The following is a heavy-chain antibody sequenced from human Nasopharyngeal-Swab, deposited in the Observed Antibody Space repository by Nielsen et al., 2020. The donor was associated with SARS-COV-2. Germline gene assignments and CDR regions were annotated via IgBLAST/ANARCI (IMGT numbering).Heavy chain of an antibody. D-gene: IGHD6-19*01. CDR3: ARGSRSGINNYSSGWYFFDY. Sequence: WIRQPPGKGLEWIGEINHSGSTNYNPSLKSRVTISVDTSNNQFSLKLSSVTAADTAVYYCARGSRSGINNYSSGWYFFDYWGQGTLVTVSP. CDR2: INHSGST. V-gene: IGHV4-34*01. J-gene: IGHJ4*02.